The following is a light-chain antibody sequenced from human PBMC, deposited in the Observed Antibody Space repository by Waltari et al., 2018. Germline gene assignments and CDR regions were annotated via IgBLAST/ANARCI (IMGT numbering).Light chain of an antibody. CDR3: QQYDDVPPYT. CDR1: DDINAF. V-gene: IGKV1-33*01. Sequence: DLHLTQTPSSLSASVGDRVTITCQARDDINAFLNWYQQKPWTAPKLLIYDASSLVTGVPSRFSGDRSGSIFTLTISRLQPEDFATYYCQQYDDVPPYTFGHGTKVNLK. CDR2: DAS. J-gene: IGKJ3*01.